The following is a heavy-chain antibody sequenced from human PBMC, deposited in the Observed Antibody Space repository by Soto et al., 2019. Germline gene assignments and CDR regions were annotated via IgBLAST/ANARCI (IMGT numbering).Heavy chain of an antibody. J-gene: IGHJ4*02. Sequence: SETLSLTCTVSGGSISSGGYYWSWIRQHPGKGLEWIGYIYYSGSTYYNPSLKSRVTISVDTSKNQFSLKLSSVTAADTAVYYCARAAEKWLRLFDYWGQGTLVTVSS. CDR1: GGSISSGGYY. CDR2: IYYSGST. D-gene: IGHD5-12*01. V-gene: IGHV4-31*03. CDR3: ARAAEKWLRLFDY.